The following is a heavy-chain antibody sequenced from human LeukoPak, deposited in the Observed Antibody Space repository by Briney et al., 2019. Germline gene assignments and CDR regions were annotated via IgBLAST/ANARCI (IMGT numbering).Heavy chain of an antibody. CDR2: VSYDGGSK. CDR3: ARDDGDIVVVPAGIGY. J-gene: IGHJ4*02. D-gene: IGHD2-2*01. CDR1: GFAFSSYA. V-gene: IGHV3-30-3*01. Sequence: GRSLRLSCAASGFAFSSYAMHWVRQGPGKGLEWVALVSYDGGSKYYADSVKGRFTISRDNAKNSLYLQMNSLRAEDTAVYYCARDDGDIVVVPAGIGYWGQGTLVTVSS.